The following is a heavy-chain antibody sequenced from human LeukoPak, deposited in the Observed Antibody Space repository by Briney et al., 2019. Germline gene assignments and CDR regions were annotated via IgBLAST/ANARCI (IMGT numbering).Heavy chain of an antibody. J-gene: IGHJ4*02. CDR2: IWYDGSNK. V-gene: IGHV3-33*08. D-gene: IGHD6-13*01. CDR3: ARDPGQQLALYYFDY. Sequence: GGSLRLSCAASGFTFSSYAMHWVRQAPGKGLEWVAVIWYDGSNKYYADSVKGRFTISRDNSKNTLYLQMNSLRAEDTAVYYCARDPGQQLALYYFDYWGQGTLVTVSS. CDR1: GFTFSSYA.